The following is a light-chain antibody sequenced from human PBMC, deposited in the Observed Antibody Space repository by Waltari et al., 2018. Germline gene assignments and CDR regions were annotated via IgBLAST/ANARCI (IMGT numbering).Light chain of an antibody. CDR1: EDISNY. Sequence: DIQVTQSPSSLSASVGDRVSITCQASEDISNYVYWYQQKLGRAPKLLIYGSSNLEAGVPSRFSGDGYGTQFTLTITGLQPEDTATYYCQQFGVLPYGFGQGTKLEIQ. CDR3: QQFGVLPYG. CDR2: GSS. J-gene: IGKJ2*03. V-gene: IGKV1-33*01.